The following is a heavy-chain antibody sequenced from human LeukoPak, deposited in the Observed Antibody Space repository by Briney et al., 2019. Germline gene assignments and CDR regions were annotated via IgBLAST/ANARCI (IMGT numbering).Heavy chain of an antibody. CDR1: GFTFSNYW. V-gene: IGHV3-7*01. Sequence: GGSLRLSCAASGFTFSNYWMSWVRQAPGKGLEWVASIRPDGSDDYYMDSVKGRFTISRDNAENSLYLQMNSLRAEDTAVYYCAKSIVGATPQDYWGQGTLVTVSS. CDR2: IRPDGSDD. CDR3: AKSIVGATPQDY. J-gene: IGHJ4*02. D-gene: IGHD1-26*01.